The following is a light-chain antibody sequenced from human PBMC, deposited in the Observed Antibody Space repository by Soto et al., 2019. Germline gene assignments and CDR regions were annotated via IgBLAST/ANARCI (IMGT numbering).Light chain of an antibody. CDR1: QSVSSSY. Sequence: DIVFTQSPGTLSLSPGERATLSCRASQSVSSSYLAWYQQKPGQAPRLLIYGASSRATGIPDRFSGSGSGTDFTLTISRLEPEDFAVYYCQQYGSSWTFGQGTKV. J-gene: IGKJ1*01. CDR3: QQYGSSWT. V-gene: IGKV3-20*01. CDR2: GAS.